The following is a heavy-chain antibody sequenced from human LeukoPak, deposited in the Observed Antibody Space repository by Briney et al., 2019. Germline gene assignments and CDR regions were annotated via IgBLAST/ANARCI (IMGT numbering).Heavy chain of an antibody. CDR3: GSLHQVRGLTVFDL. V-gene: IGHV4-38-2*02. CDR1: GYSISSGYY. J-gene: IGHJ4*02. Sequence: SETLSLTCTVSGYSISSGYYWGWIRQPPGKGLEWIGSIYHSGSTYYNPSLKSRVTISVDTSKNQFSLKLSSVTAADTAVYYCGSLHQVRGLTVFDLWGQGTLATVSS. D-gene: IGHD3-10*01. CDR2: IYHSGST.